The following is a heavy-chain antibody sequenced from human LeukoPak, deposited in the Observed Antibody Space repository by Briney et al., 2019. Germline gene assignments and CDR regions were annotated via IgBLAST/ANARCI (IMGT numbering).Heavy chain of an antibody. CDR3: ARRYFDS. J-gene: IGHJ4*02. V-gene: IGHV3-7*01. Sequence: GGSLRLSCAASGFTFSSSAMSWVRQAPGKGLEWVANIKQDGSEIYYVASVKGRFTISRDNTKNSLYLQMNSLRAEDTAVYYCARRYFDSWGQGTLVTVSS. CDR1: GFTFSSSA. CDR2: IKQDGSEI.